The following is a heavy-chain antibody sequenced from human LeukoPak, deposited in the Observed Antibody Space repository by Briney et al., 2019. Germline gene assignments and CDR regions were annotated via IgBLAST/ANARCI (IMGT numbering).Heavy chain of an antibody. Sequence: PSETLSLTCTVSGGSISSYSWSWTRQPPGKGLEWIGYISYSGSTSYNPSLKSRVTISVDTSKNQFSLKLSSMTAADTAVFYCARTRAFGGNTPRAFDIWGQGTMVTVSS. J-gene: IGHJ3*02. D-gene: IGHD4-23*01. CDR3: ARTRAFGGNTPRAFDI. V-gene: IGHV4-59*01. CDR2: ISYSGST. CDR1: GGSISSYS.